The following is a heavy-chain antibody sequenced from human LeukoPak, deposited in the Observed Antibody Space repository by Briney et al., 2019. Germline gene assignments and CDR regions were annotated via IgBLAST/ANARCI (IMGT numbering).Heavy chain of an antibody. CDR1: GYSISSGYH. V-gene: IGHV4-38-2*02. CDR3: ARENWVFDY. J-gene: IGHJ4*02. Sequence: PSETLSLTCVVSGYSISSGYHWGWLRPPPGEGLEWIGSVYRSGSTYYNPSLKSRVTISVATSKNQISLKVRSVTAADTAVYYCARENWVFDYWGQGILVTVSS. CDR2: VYRSGST. D-gene: IGHD7-27*01.